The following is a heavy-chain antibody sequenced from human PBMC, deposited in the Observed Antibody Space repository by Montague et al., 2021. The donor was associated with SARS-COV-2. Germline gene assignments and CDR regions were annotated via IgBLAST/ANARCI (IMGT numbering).Heavy chain of an antibody. Sequence: SETLSLTCTVSGGSISSSSYYWGWIRQPPGKGLEWIGSIYYSGSTYYNPSLKSRVTISVDTSKNQFSLKLSSVTAADTAVYYCARLGSGSYYTLDYWGQGTRATVSS. CDR3: ARLGSGSYYTLDY. V-gene: IGHV4-39*01. CDR2: IYYSGST. J-gene: IGHJ4*02. CDR1: GGSISSSSYY. D-gene: IGHD3-10*01.